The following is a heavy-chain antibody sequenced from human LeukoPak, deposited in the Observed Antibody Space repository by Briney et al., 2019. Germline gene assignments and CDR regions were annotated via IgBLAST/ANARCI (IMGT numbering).Heavy chain of an antibody. Sequence: GGSLRLSCAASGFTFSSSWMSWVRQAPGKGLEWVTNIKQDGSEKYYVGSVKGRFTISRDNAKNSLYLQMDSLRAGDTAVYYCARDGPYSTSSTHPPWGQGTLVTVSS. V-gene: IGHV3-7*03. CDR1: GFTFSSSW. CDR3: ARDGPYSTSSTHPP. D-gene: IGHD6-6*01. J-gene: IGHJ5*02. CDR2: IKQDGSEK.